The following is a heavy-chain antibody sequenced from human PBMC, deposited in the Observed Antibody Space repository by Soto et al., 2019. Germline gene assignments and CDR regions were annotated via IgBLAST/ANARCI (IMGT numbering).Heavy chain of an antibody. V-gene: IGHV3-23*01. CDR2: ISGSGGST. D-gene: IGHD3-9*01. J-gene: IGHJ4*02. CDR1: GFTFSSYA. Sequence: GGSVRLSCAASGFTFSSYAMSWVRQAPGKGLEWVSAISGSGGSTYYADSVKGRFTTSRDNSKNTLYLQMNSLRAEDTAVYYCAKGGYDILTGGFDYWGQGTLVTVSS. CDR3: AKGGYDILTGGFDY.